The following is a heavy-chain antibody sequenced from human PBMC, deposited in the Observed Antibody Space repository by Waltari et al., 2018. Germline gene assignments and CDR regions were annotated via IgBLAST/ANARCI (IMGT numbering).Heavy chain of an antibody. CDR3: AKGKVVVAATDLCYFDY. Sequence: EVQLVESGGGLIQPGGSLRLSCAASGFTVSSNYMSWVRQAPGKGLEWVSVIYSGGSTYYADSVKGRFTISRDNSKNTLYLQMNSLRAEDTAVYYCAKGKVVVAATDLCYFDYWGQGTLVTVSS. J-gene: IGHJ4*02. D-gene: IGHD2-15*01. CDR2: IYSGGST. V-gene: IGHV3-53*01. CDR1: GFTVSSNY.